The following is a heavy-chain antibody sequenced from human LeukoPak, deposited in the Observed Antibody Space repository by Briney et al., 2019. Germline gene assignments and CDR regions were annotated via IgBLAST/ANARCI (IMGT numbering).Heavy chain of an antibody. Sequence: GESLKISCCGSGYRLTRRRFACERQMPGKGLEWMGIIWPGDSYTRYSPSFQGQVTISADKSISTAYLQWSSLKASDTAIYYCARHCDVRVGHGWSTDRWGQGTLVTVSS. CDR1: GYRLTRRR. J-gene: IGHJ4*02. D-gene: IGHD6-19*01. V-gene: IGHV5-51*01. CDR3: ARHCDVRVGHGWSTDR. CDR2: IWPGDSYT.